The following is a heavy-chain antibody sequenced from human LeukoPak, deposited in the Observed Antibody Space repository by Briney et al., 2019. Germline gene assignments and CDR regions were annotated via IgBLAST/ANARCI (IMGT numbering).Heavy chain of an antibody. CDR3: ARGGYCTNGVCYTRFAYYYYYGMDV. Sequence: PSETLSLTCTVSGGSINNYYWSWIRQPPGKGLEWIGYIYYSGSTNYNPSLKSRVTISVDTSKNQFSLKLSSVTAADTAVYYCARGGYCTNGVCYTRFAYYYYYGMDVWGQGTTVTVSS. CDR1: GGSINNYY. V-gene: IGHV4-59*01. J-gene: IGHJ6*02. D-gene: IGHD2-8*01. CDR2: IYYSGST.